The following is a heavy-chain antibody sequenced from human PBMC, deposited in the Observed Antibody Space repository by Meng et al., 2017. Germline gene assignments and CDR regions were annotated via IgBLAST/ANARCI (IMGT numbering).Heavy chain of an antibody. V-gene: IGHV4-34*01. J-gene: IGHJ5*02. CDR1: GGSFSGYY. D-gene: IGHD2-2*02. Sequence: QVQLQQWGAGRLKPSETLSLTSAVYGGSFSGYYWSWVRQPPGKGLEWIGEIYHSGSTNYNPSLKSRVTISVDTSKNQFSLKLSSVTAADTAVYYCARGRAGYCSSTSCYRFAWFDPWGQGTLVTVSS. CDR3: ARGRAGYCSSTSCYRFAWFDP. CDR2: IYHSGST.